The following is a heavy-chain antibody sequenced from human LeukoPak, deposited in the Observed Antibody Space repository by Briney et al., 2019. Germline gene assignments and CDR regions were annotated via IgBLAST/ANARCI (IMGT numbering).Heavy chain of an antibody. V-gene: IGHV3-48*01. CDR2: ITLSSSTI. D-gene: IGHD3-10*01. Sequence: GGSLRLSCAASGFTFSNYNMNWVRQAPGKGLEWVSYITLSSSTIYYADSVKGRFTISRDNAKNSLSLQMNSLRAEDTAVYYCAKLKVEGGSGSYYMGYYFDYWGQGTLVTVSS. J-gene: IGHJ4*02. CDR1: GFTFSNYN. CDR3: AKLKVEGGSGSYYMGYYFDY.